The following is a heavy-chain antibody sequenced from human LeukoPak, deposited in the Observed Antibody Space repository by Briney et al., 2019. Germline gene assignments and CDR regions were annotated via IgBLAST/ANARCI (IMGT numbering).Heavy chain of an antibody. CDR3: GRVREYVSGRFDY. V-gene: IGHV1-2*02. CDR1: GYTFTDCY. Sequence: ASVKVSCKASGYTFTDCYIHWVRQAPGQGLECLGWINPNSGGTKSAQKFQGRVTMTRDTSISTAYMELSRLTSDDTAVHDCGRVREYVSGRFDYWGQGTLVTVSS. D-gene: IGHD2/OR15-2a*01. J-gene: IGHJ4*02. CDR2: INPNSGGT.